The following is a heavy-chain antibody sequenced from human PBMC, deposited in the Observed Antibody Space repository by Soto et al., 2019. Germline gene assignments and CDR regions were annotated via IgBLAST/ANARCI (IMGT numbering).Heavy chain of an antibody. V-gene: IGHV1-8*01. Sequence: QVQLVQSGAEVRKPGASVKVSCEASGYTFTSYDIYWVRQATGQGLEWMGWLNPNTGNSGYAQKFQDSITVTSDTSINTVHMELSSLRSEDTAVYYCARRAETNGWNGFGADKYYFDFWGQGTLVTVSS. J-gene: IGHJ4*02. CDR1: GYTFTSYD. D-gene: IGHD1-1*01. CDR2: LNPNTGNS. CDR3: ARRAETNGWNGFGADKYYFDF.